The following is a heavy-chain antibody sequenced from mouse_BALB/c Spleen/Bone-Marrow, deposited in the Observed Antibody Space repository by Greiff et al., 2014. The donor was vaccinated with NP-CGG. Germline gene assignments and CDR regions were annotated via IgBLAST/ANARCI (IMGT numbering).Heavy chain of an antibody. CDR2: INPYNGAT. J-gene: IGHJ3*01. CDR1: GYSFTDYY. CDR3: ASFGFAY. V-gene: IGHV1-26*01. Sequence: VQLQQPGPELVKPGASVKISCKASGYSFTDYYMHWVKQSHVKSLEWIGRINPYNGATSYNQNFKDKASLTVDKSSRTAYMELHSLTSEDSAVYYCASFGFAYWGQGTLVTVPA.